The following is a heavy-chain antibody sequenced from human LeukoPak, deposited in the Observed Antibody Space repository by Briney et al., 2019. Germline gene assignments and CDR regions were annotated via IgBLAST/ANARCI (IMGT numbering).Heavy chain of an antibody. D-gene: IGHD2-15*01. J-gene: IGHJ4*02. V-gene: IGHV3-53*01. Sequence: GGSLRLSCAASGFTVSSNYMSWVRQAPGKGLEWVSVIYSGGSTYYADSVKGRFTISRDNSKNTLYLQMNSLRAEDTAVYYCARVAEWWSFDYWGQGTLVTVSS. CDR2: IYSGGST. CDR1: GFTVSSNY. CDR3: ARVAEWWSFDY.